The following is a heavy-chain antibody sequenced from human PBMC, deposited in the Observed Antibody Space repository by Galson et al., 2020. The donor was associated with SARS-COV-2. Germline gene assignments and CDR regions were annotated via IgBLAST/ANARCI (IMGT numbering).Heavy chain of an antibody. J-gene: IGHJ4*02. CDR2: ISHDGSNR. CDR1: GSTFNTDT. V-gene: IGHV3-30*01. D-gene: IGHD6-25*01. Sequence: AGSLTLSCTVSGSTFNTDTMHCVSQAPGKGIEWVAVISHDGSNRYYADSVTGRLTITRDNSRNTLYVQRNSLRVEDTAVYYCAREALPQGAATVMGEVCGMSVSPKIGVDKWAQGPMVIVSS. CDR3: AREALPQGAATVMGEVCGMSVSPKIGVDK.